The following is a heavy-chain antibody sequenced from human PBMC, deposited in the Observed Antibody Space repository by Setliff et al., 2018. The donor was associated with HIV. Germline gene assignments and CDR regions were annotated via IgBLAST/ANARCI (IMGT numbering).Heavy chain of an antibody. D-gene: IGHD3-16*01. CDR3: VRGEYYDVSAIYHDDR. CDR2: AIHSGIT. J-gene: IGHJ4*02. CDR1: GGSVSAYE. V-gene: IGHV4-34*01. Sequence: LSLTCGVYGGSVSAYEWRWIRQPPGKGLEWIGEAIHSGITYNPSLRSRVTISLDTSKNQFSLNLTSVTAADTAVYYCVRGEYYDVSAIYHDDRWGQGTLVTVSS.